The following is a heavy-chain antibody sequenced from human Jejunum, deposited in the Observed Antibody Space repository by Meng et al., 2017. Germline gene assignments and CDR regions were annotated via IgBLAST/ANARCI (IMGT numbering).Heavy chain of an antibody. CDR2: INTDNGDT. V-gene: IGHV1-3*04. J-gene: IGHJ4*02. Sequence: QVQLLQSAAEVKGPGASVKVSCKASGHIFKNYAMQWVRQAPGQRLDWIGWINTDNGDTQYSQTFQGRVTITRDTSASTTYMELSSLRSEDTAVYFCARERQTSGEDYWGQGTLVTVSS. CDR3: ARERQTSGEDY. CDR1: GHIFKNYA. D-gene: IGHD2-15*01.